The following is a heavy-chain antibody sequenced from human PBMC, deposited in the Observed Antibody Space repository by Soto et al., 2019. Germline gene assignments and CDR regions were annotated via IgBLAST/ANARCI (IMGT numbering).Heavy chain of an antibody. Sequence: GGSLRLSWEASGFSFSSYWMTWVRQAPGKRLEYVAIIRQDGSEKKYVDSVMGRFTISRDNAKTSSYLQMNSLRDEDTAVYYCMTTTRDRPFDYWGQGTLVTVSS. CDR1: GFSFSSYW. CDR3: MTTTRDRPFDY. CDR2: IRQDGSEK. J-gene: IGHJ4*02. D-gene: IGHD1-1*01. V-gene: IGHV3-7*03.